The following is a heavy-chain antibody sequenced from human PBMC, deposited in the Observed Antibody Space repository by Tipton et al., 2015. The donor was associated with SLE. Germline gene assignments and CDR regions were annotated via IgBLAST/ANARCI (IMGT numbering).Heavy chain of an antibody. J-gene: IGHJ4*02. CDR1: GFSIITYW. CDR2: SNSVGTST. D-gene: IGHD6-13*01. V-gene: IGHV3-74*01. CDR3: ARGTGGYSSSYYDY. Sequence: SLRLSCAASGFSIITYWMHWVRQGLEKGPVWVARSNSVGTSTSYADSVNGRFTISRDNAKNTLYLQMNSLRGEDTAVYYCARGTGGYSSSYYDYWGQGTLVTVSS.